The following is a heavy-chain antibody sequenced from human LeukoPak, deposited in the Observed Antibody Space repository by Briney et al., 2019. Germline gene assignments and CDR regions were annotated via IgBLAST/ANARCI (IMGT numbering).Heavy chain of an antibody. CDR3: AKDIAASGLPRIFDF. D-gene: IGHD6-13*01. Sequence: PGRSLRLSCAASGFTFINYVMSWVRQVPGKGPEWVSSVSGSGGRGATYYTDSVKGRFTISRDNSKNTVFLQMNGLSADDTAVYYCAKDIAASGLPRIFDFWGQGTLVTVSS. CDR1: GFTFINYV. J-gene: IGHJ4*02. CDR2: VSGSGGRGAT. V-gene: IGHV3-23*01.